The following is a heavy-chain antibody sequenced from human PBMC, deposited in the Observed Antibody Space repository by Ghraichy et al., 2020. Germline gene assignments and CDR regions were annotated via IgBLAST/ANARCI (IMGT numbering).Heavy chain of an antibody. CDR1: GGSISSGGYY. V-gene: IGHV4-31*03. CDR2: IYYSGST. CDR3: ARGLGYCSSTSCYEWYFAL. Sequence: SETLSLTCTVSGGSISSGGYYWSWIRQHPGKGLEWMGYIYYSGSTYYNPSLKSRVTISVDTSKNQFSLKLSSVTAADTAVYYCARGLGYCSSTSCYEWYFALWGRCTLVTVCS. J-gene: IGHJ2*01. D-gene: IGHD2-2*01.